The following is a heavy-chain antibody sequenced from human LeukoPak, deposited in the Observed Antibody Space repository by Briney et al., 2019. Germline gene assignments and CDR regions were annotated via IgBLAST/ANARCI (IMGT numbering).Heavy chain of an antibody. D-gene: IGHD1-26*01. CDR2: IYHSGST. CDR1: GGSISRSNW. J-gene: IGHJ3*02. Sequence: SGTLSLTCAVSGGSISRSNWWSWVRQPPGKGLEWIGEIYHSGSTNYNLSLKSRVTISVDKSKNQFSLKLSSVTAADTAVYYCARERVGATRYAFDIWGQGTMVTVSS. CDR3: ARERVGATRYAFDI. V-gene: IGHV4-4*02.